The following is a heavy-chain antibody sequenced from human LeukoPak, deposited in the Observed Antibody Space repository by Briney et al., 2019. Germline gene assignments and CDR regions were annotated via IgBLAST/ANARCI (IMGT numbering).Heavy chain of an antibody. V-gene: IGHV3-21*04. D-gene: IGHD3-22*01. Sequence: GGSLRLSCAASGFTFSSYSMNWVRQAPGKGLEWVSSISSRSTYIYYADSVKGRFTISRDNSKNTLYLQMNSLRAEDTAVYFCAKGPPYDSSGYYSAFDYWGQGTLVTVSS. J-gene: IGHJ4*02. CDR3: AKGPPYDSSGYYSAFDY. CDR1: GFTFSSYS. CDR2: ISSRSTYI.